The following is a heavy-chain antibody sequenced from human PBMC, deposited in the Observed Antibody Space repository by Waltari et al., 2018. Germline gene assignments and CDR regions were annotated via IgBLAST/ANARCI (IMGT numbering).Heavy chain of an antibody. J-gene: IGHJ6*03. V-gene: IGHV3-30-3*01. CDR1: GFTFSSYA. CDR3: ARDKVGYYYYMDV. CDR2: ISYDGSNK. Sequence: QVQLVESGGGVVQPGRSLRLSCAASGFTFSSYAMHWVRQAPGKGLEWVAVISYDGSNKYYADSVKGRFTISRDNSKNTLYLQMNSLRAEDTAVYYCARDKVGYYYYMDVWGKGTTVTISS. D-gene: IGHD1-26*01.